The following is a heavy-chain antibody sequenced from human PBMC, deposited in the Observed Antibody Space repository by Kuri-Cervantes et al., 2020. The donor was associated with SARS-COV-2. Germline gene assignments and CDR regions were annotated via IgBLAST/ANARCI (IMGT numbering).Heavy chain of an antibody. D-gene: IGHD6-19*01. Sequence: GGSLRLSCAASGFTFSSYWMSWVRQAPGKGLEWVSDISVSGGDTHYADSVRGRFTISRDNSKNTLYLQVNSLRAEDTAVYFCAKVNGILGSAWYGRAHFDYWGQGTLVTVSS. J-gene: IGHJ4*02. V-gene: IGHV3-23*01. CDR1: GFTFSSYW. CDR3: AKVNGILGSAWYGRAHFDY. CDR2: ISVSGGDT.